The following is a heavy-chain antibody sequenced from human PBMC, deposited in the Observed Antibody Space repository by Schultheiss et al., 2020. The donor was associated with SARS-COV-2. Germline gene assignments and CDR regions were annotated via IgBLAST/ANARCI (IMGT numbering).Heavy chain of an antibody. CDR3: ARDRVAAAGIIDY. CDR1: GGSISSYY. J-gene: IGHJ4*02. D-gene: IGHD6-13*01. Sequence: SETLSLTCTVSGGSISSYYWSWIRQPPGKGLEWIGEINHSGSTNYNPSLKSRVTISVDTSKNQFSLKLSSVTAADTAVYYCARDRVAAAGIIDYWGQGTLVTVSS. CDR2: INHSGST. V-gene: IGHV4-59*01.